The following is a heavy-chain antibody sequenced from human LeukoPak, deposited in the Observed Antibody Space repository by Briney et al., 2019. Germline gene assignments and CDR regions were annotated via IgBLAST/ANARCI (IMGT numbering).Heavy chain of an antibody. CDR2: TYHSGST. J-gene: IGHJ4*02. Sequence: PSQTLSLTCAVSGGSISSGGYSWSWIRQPPGKGLEWIGYTYHSGSTYYNPSLKSRVTISVDTSKNQFSLKLSSVTAADTAVYYCARAPQDTAMVLYFDYWGQGTLVTVSS. CDR3: ARAPQDTAMVLYFDY. D-gene: IGHD5-18*01. V-gene: IGHV4-30-2*05. CDR1: GGSISSGGYS.